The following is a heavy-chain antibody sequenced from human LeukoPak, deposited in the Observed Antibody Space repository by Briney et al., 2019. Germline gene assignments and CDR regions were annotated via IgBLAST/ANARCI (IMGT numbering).Heavy chain of an antibody. D-gene: IGHD2-2*01. V-gene: IGHV1-69*13. CDR2: IIPIFGTA. CDR3: ASDVHSTADPYDY. CDR1: GVTFSSYA. Sequence: PSVKVSCKASGVTFSSYAIRWVPQAPGQGLEWIGGIIPIFGTANYAQKFQGRVTITADETTSTAYMELSSLRSEDTAVYYCASDVHSTADPYDYWGQGTLVTVSS. J-gene: IGHJ4*02.